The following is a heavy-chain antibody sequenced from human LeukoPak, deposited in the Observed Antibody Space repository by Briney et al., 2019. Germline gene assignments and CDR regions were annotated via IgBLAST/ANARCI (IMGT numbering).Heavy chain of an antibody. V-gene: IGHV1-8*01. Sequence: ASVKVSCKASGYTFTSYDINWVRQATGQGLEWMGWMNPNSGNTGYAQKFQGRVTMTRNTSISTAYMELSSLRSEDTAVYYCARGHGYSQVVAATHCDYWGQLTLVTVSS. D-gene: IGHD2-15*01. J-gene: IGHJ4*02. CDR2: MNPNSGNT. CDR3: ARGHGYSQVVAATHCDY. CDR1: GYTFTSYD.